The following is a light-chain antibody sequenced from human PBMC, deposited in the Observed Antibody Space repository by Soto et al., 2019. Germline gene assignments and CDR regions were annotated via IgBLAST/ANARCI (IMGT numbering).Light chain of an antibody. V-gene: IGKV3D-15*01. CDR1: QSVSTN. CDR2: GAS. Sequence: ETVLTQSPATLSVSPGERATLSCRASQSVSTNLAWYQQTPGQAPRLLIYGASTRATGIPARFSGTGFGTEFTLTISSLQSGDSAVYYCQQYNNRPRTFGPGTKVDIK. J-gene: IGKJ1*01. CDR3: QQYNNRPRT.